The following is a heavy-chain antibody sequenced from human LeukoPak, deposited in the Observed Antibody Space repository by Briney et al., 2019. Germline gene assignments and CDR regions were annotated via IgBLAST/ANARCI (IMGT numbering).Heavy chain of an antibody. Sequence: SETLSLTCSLDGGSFSGHYWSWIRQPPGKGLEWIGEINPSAGIKDNPSLKSRVTISVDTSKNQFSLKLSSVTAADTAVYYRARSMGPFDIWGQGTMVTVSS. CDR3: ARSMGPFDI. CDR2: INPSAGI. D-gene: IGHD2-8*01. J-gene: IGHJ3*02. CDR1: GGSFSGHY. V-gene: IGHV4-34*01.